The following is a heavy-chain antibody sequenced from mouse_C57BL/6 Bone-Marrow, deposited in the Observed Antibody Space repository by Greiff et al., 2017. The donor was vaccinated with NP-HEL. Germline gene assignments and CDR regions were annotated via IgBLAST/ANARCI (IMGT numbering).Heavy chain of an antibody. D-gene: IGHD1-1*01. CDR3: AREAITTVVFDY. CDR2: IYPGDGDT. V-gene: IGHV1-82*01. Sequence: QVQLQQSGPELVKPGASVKISCKASGYAFSSSWMNWVKQRPGKGLEWIGRIYPGDGDTNYNGKFKGKATLNADKSSSTAYMQLSSLTSEDSAVYFCAREAITTVVFDYWGQGTTLTVSS. CDR1: GYAFSSSW. J-gene: IGHJ2*01.